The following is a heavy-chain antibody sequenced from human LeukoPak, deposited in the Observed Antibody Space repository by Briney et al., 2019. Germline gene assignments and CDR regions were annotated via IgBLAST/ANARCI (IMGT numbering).Heavy chain of an antibody. CDR2: ISSSSSYI. D-gene: IGHD3-22*01. J-gene: IGHJ4*02. CDR3: AKDQRRDYYDSRGFDY. V-gene: IGHV3-21*04. CDR1: GFTFSSYS. Sequence: GGSLRLSCAASGFTFSSYSMNWVRQAPGKGLEWVSSISSSSSYIYYADSVKGRFTISRDNSKNTLYLQMNSLRAEDTAVYYCAKDQRRDYYDSRGFDYWGQGTLVTVSS.